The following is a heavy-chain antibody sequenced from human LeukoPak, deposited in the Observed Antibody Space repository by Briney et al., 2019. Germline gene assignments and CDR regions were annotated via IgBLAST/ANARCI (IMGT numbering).Heavy chain of an antibody. D-gene: IGHD5-18*01. J-gene: IGHJ4*02. CDR1: GGSISSSSYY. CDR2: IYYSGST. CDR3: ARLTMLYSYGRTFDY. Sequence: SETLSLTCTVSGGSISSSSYYWGWIRQPPGKGLEWIGSIYYSGSTYYNPSLKSRVTISVDTSKNQFSLKLSSVTAADTAVYYCARLTMLYSYGRTFDYWGQGTLVTVSS. V-gene: IGHV4-39*01.